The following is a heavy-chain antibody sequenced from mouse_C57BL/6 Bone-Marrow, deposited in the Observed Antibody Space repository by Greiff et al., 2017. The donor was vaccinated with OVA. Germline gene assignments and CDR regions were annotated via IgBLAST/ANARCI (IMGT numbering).Heavy chain of an antibody. CDR3: ARYKGRVAVDYFDY. D-gene: IGHD1-1*01. CDR2: IRNKPNGSTT. CDR1: GFTFTNSY. J-gene: IGHJ2*01. Sequence: EVQVVESGGGLVQPGDSLSLSCAASGFTFTNSYLSWVRQPPGKALEWLAFIRNKPNGSTTEYSASVKGRFTISRDNSQSILYLQMNALRAEDSATYYCARYKGRVAVDYFDYWGQGTALTVSS. V-gene: IGHV7-3*01.